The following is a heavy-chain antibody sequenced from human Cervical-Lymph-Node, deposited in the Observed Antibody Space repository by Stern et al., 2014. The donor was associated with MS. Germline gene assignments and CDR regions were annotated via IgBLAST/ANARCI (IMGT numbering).Heavy chain of an antibody. CDR3: ARVNSGSYYKEDWFFDL. CDR2: IYHSGGT. V-gene: IGHV4-4*02. J-gene: IGHJ2*01. Sequence: QVQLVQSGPGLVKPSGTLSLTCAVSGGSISSNKWWSWVRKPPGKGPEWFGEIYHSGGTNYNPSLKSRVTISVDKSKNQFSLKLISVTAADTAIYYCARVNSGSYYKEDWFFDLWGRGTLVTVSS. D-gene: IGHD1-26*01. CDR1: GGSISSNKW.